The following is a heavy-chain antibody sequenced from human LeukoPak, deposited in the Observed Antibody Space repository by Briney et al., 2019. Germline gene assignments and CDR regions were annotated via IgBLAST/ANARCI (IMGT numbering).Heavy chain of an antibody. J-gene: IGHJ4*02. CDR1: GYSFTSYW. CDR3: ARHKGPSVVVPAAIVDH. CDR2: IYPGDSDT. V-gene: IGHV5-51*01. Sequence: GESLKISCKGSGYSFTSYWIGWVRQMPGKGLEWMGIIYPGDSDTRYSPSFQGQVTISADKSISTAYLQWSSLKASDTAMYYCARHKGPSVVVPAAIVDHWGQGTLVTVSS. D-gene: IGHD2-2*01.